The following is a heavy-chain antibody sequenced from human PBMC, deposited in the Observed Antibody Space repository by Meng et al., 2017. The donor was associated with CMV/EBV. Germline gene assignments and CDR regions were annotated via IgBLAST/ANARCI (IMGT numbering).Heavy chain of an antibody. V-gene: IGHV1-46*01. CDR1: GYTFTSYY. CDR2: INPSGGST. J-gene: IGHJ6*02. CDR3: ARDPLIVVVPAAISEVSDYYYGMDV. D-gene: IGHD2-2*01. Sequence: ASVKVSCKASGYTFTSYYMHWVRQAPGQGLEWMGIINPSGGSTSYAQKFQGRVTMTRDTSTSTVYMELSSLRSEDTAVYYCARDPLIVVVPAAISEVSDYYYGMDVWGQGTTVTSP.